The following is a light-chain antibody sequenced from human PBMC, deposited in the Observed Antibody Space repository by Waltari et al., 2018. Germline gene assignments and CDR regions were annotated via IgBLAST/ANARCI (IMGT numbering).Light chain of an antibody. Sequence: QSALTQPPSASGSPGQPVTISCPGTSSDAGGYKYVSWYQQHPGKAPKLMIYEVSKRPSGVPDRFSGSKSGNTASLTVSGLQAEDEADYYCSSYVGNNNLIFGGGTKLTVL. CDR3: SSYVGNNNLI. CDR1: SSDAGGYKY. J-gene: IGLJ2*01. V-gene: IGLV2-8*01. CDR2: EVS.